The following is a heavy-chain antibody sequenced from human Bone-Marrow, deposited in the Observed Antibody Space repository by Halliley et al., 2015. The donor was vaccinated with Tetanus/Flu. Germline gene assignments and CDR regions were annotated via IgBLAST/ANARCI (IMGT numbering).Heavy chain of an antibody. CDR3: ANTRGPGNHFNLN. V-gene: IGHV3-23*01. CDR2: ISDTT. D-gene: IGHD3-10*01. J-gene: IGHJ4*02. Sequence: SLRLSCAASGFTFPSYAMAWVRQGPGKGLEWVSTISDTTYYADSVAGRFTISRDDSRDMVYLQMNNLRAEDTAVYYCANTRGPGNHFNLNWGQGALVTVSS. CDR1: GFTFPSYA.